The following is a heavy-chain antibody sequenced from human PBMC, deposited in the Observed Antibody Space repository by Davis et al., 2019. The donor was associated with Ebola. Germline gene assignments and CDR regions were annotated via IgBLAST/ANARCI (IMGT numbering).Heavy chain of an antibody. D-gene: IGHD2/OR15-2a*01. CDR2: IYYSGST. Sequence: MPGGSLRLSCTVSGGSISSYYWSWIRQPPGKGLEWIGYIYYSGSTNYNPSLKSRVTISVDTSKNQFSLKLSSVTAADTAVYYCARYPTFDGALDFCRQGTLVTVSS. J-gene: IGHJ4*02. CDR3: ARYPTFDGALDF. CDR1: GGSISSYY. V-gene: IGHV4-59*08.